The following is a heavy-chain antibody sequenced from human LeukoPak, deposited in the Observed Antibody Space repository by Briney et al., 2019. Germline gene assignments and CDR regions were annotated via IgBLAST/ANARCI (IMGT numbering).Heavy chain of an antibody. CDR2: INQDGGEK. D-gene: IGHD3-10*01. CDR3: ARAPRVAGTRYFDY. V-gene: IGHV3-7*01. J-gene: IGHJ4*02. CDR1: GFTFSSYW. Sequence: GGSLRLSCAASGFTFSSYWMSWVRQAPGKGLEWVANINQDGGEKFYVDSVKGRFTISRDNAKNSLYLQMNSLRAEDTAVYYCARAPRVAGTRYFDYWGQGTLVTVSS.